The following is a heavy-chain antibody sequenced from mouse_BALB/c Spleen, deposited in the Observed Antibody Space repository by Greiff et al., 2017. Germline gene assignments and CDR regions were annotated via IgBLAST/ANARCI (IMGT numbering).Heavy chain of an antibody. CDR1: GFTFSSYA. V-gene: IGHV5-6-5*01. J-gene: IGHJ3*01. Sequence: EVKLVESGGGLVKPGGSLKLSCAASGFTFSSYAMSWVRQTPEKRLEWVASISSGGSTYYPDSVKGRFTISRDNARNILYLQMSSLRSEDTAMYYCARGDGNYEGCAYWGQGTLVTVSA. CDR3: ARGDGNYEGCAY. CDR2: ISSGGST. D-gene: IGHD2-1*01.